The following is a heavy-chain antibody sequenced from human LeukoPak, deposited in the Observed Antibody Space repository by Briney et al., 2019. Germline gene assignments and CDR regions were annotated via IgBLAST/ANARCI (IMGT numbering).Heavy chain of an antibody. CDR3: ARAPNPGLLRFLEWLPPDAFDI. V-gene: IGHV4-31*03. J-gene: IGHJ3*02. Sequence: PSETLSLTCTVSGGSISSGGYYWSWIRQHPGKGRGWSGYIDYTGSTCYNPYLKSRVTISADTSKNHLSLKLSSVTAADTAVYYCARAPNPGLLRFLEWLPPDAFDIWGQGTMVTVSS. CDR2: IDYTGST. CDR1: GGSISSGGYY. D-gene: IGHD3-3*01.